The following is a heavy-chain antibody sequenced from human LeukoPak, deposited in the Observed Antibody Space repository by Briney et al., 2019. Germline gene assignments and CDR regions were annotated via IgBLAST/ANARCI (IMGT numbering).Heavy chain of an antibody. J-gene: IGHJ4*02. CDR2: IWYDGSNK. CDR1: GFTLSSYG. Sequence: GRSLRLSCAASGFTLSSYGMHWVRQAPGKGLEWVAVIWYDGSNKYYADSVKGRFTISRDNSKNTLYLQMNSLRAEDTAVYYCARGRDPLSYWGQGTLVTVSS. V-gene: IGHV3-33*01. CDR3: ARGRDPLSY.